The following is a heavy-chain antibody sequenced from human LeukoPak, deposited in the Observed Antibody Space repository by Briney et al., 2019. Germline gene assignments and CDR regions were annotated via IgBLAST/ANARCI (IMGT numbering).Heavy chain of an antibody. CDR2: ISSSSSYI. Sequence: GGSLRLSCAASGFTFSCYSMNWVRQAPGKGLEWVSSISSSSSYIYYADSVKGRFTISRDNAKNSLYLQMNSLRAEDTAVYYCARAYSSWPEYFQHLGQGTLVTVSS. CDR3: ARAYSSWPEYFQH. V-gene: IGHV3-21*01. D-gene: IGHD6-13*01. J-gene: IGHJ1*01. CDR1: GFTFSCYS.